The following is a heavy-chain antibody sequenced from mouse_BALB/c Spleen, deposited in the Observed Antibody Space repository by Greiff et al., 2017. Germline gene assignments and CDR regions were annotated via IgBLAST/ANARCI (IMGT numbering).Heavy chain of an antibody. CDR2: ISDGGSYT. V-gene: IGHV5-4*02. CDR1: GFTFSDYY. D-gene: IGHD2-1*01. J-gene: IGHJ3*01. Sequence: EVQVVESGGGLVKPGGSLKLSCAASGFTFSDYYMYWVRQTPEKRLEWVATISDGGSYTYYPDSVKGRFTISRDNAKNNLYLQMSSLKSEDTAMYYCARDQGNPWFAYWGQGTLVTVSA. CDR3: ARDQGNPWFAY.